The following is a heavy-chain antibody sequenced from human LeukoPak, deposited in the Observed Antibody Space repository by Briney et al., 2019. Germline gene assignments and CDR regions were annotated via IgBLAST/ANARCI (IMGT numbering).Heavy chain of an antibody. V-gene: IGHV1-2*02. CDR3: ARVWYGGNSGSPFGY. CDR1: GYTFTGYY. J-gene: IGHJ4*02. D-gene: IGHD4-23*01. CDR2: INPNSGGT. Sequence: ASVKVSCKACGYTFTGYYMHWVRQAPGQGLEWMGWINPNSGGTNYAQKFQGRVTMTRDTSISTAYMELSRLRSDDTAVYYCARVWYGGNSGSPFGYWGQGTLVTVSS.